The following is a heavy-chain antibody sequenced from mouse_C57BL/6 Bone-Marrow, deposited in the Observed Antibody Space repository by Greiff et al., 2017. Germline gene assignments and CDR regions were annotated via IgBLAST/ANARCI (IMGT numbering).Heavy chain of an antibody. V-gene: IGHV2-9-1*01. CDR2: IWTGGGT. Sequence: QVQLQQSGPGLVAPSQSLSITCTVSGFSLTSYSISWVRQPPGKGLEWLGLIWTGGGTNYNSAIKSRMSISKDNSKSQVFLKMTSLQTDDTTRYYCASIYYNCDWFAYWGQGTLVTVSA. D-gene: IGHD2-4*01. J-gene: IGHJ3*01. CDR1: GFSLTSYS. CDR3: ASIYYNCDWFAY.